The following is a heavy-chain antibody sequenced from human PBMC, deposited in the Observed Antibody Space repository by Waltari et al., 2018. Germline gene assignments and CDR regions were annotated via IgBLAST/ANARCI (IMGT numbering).Heavy chain of an antibody. CDR1: GGSFSGYY. J-gene: IGHJ4*02. V-gene: IGHV4-34*01. CDR3: ARGWGSGGSPLDY. D-gene: IGHD2-15*01. CDR2: INHSGST. Sequence: QVQLQQWGAGLLKPSETLSLTCAVYGGSFSGYYWSWIRQPPGKGLEWIGEINHSGSTNYNPSLKSRVTISVDTSKNQFSLKLSSVTAADTAVYYCARGWGSGGSPLDYWGQGTLVTVSS.